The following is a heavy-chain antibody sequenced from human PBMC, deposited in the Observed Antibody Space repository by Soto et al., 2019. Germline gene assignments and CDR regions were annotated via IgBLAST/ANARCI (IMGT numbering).Heavy chain of an antibody. D-gene: IGHD1-26*01. CDR1: GFTFSGSA. V-gene: IGHV3-73*01. CDR3: TRLGGDYYYYYGMDV. Sequence: QLGGPLRLSCAASGFTFSGSAMHWVRQASGKGLEWVGRIRSKANSYATAYAASVKGRFTISRDDSKNTAYLQMNSLKTEDTAVYYCTRLGGDYYYYYGMDVWGQGTTVTVSS. J-gene: IGHJ6*02. CDR2: IRSKANSYAT.